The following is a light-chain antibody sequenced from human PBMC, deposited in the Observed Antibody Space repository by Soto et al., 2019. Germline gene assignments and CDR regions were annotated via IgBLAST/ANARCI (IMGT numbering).Light chain of an antibody. CDR1: QGLGTN. CDR2: AAS. Sequence: EVVTPQSPATLSVSPGESPALSCRARQGLGTNLAWYQQKPGQAPRLLIYAASTRATGVPGRFSGSGSGTEFTLTISSLQSEDFAVYYCQQYNHWPLTVGGGTKVDIK. V-gene: IGKV3-15*01. J-gene: IGKJ4*01. CDR3: QQYNHWPLT.